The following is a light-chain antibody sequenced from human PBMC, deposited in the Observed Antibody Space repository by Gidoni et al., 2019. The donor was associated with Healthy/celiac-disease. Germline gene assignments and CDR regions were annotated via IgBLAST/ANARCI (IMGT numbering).Light chain of an antibody. V-gene: IGKV3-15*01. Sequence: EIVMTQYQATLSVSPGERATLSCRASQSVSSNLAWYQQKPGQAPRLLIYGASTMATGIPARFSGSGSGTEFTRTISSLQSEDFAVYYCQQYNNWPPLTFGGGTKVEIK. CDR3: QQYNNWPPLT. J-gene: IGKJ4*01. CDR1: QSVSSN. CDR2: GAS.